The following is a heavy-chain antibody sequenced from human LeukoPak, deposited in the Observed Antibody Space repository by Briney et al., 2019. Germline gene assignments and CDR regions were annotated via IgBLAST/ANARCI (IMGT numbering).Heavy chain of an antibody. J-gene: IGHJ6*02. Sequence: SVTVSSKAPGGTFISYAISWVRQAPGRGREWMGRIIPILGIANYAQKFQGRVTITADKSTSTAYMELSSLRSEDTAVYYCARDPGMDSSSWYVDHYYYGMDVWGQGTTVTVSS. V-gene: IGHV1-69*04. CDR3: ARDPGMDSSSWYVDHYYYGMDV. CDR1: GGTFISYA. CDR2: IIPILGIA. D-gene: IGHD6-13*01.